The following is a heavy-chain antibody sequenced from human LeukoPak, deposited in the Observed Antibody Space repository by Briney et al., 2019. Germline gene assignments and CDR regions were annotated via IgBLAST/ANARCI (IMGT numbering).Heavy chain of an antibody. Sequence: KPSETLSLTCAVSGGSISSNSYYWGWIRQPPGKGLEWIGEINHSGSTNYNPSLKSRVTISVDTSKTQFSLKLSSVTAADTAVYYCARGYYSSSWPYYYYYYMDVWGKGTTVTVSS. J-gene: IGHJ6*03. CDR2: INHSGST. V-gene: IGHV4-39*07. D-gene: IGHD6-13*01. CDR3: ARGYYSSSWPYYYYYYMDV. CDR1: GGSISSNSYY.